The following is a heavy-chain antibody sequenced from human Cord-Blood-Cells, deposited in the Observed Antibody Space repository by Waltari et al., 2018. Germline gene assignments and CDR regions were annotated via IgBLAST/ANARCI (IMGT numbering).Heavy chain of an antibody. CDR1: GYTFTSYG. V-gene: IGHV1-18*01. CDR3: AGDEAGGGSYYYYYYGMDV. Sequence: QVQLVPAGAEVKKPGASVKVSCKDSGYTFTSYGISWVRQAPGQGLEWMGWISAYNGNTNYAQKLQGRVTMTTDTSTITAYMELRSLRSDDTAVYYCAGDEAGGGSYYYYYYGMDVWGQGTTVTVSS. CDR2: ISAYNGNT. J-gene: IGHJ6*02. D-gene: IGHD1-26*01.